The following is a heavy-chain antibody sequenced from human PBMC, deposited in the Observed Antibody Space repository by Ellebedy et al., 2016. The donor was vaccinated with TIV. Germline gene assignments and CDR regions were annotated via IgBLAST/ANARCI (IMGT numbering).Heavy chain of an antibody. Sequence: GESLKISCLTSGFNLNDHYIDWVRQAPGKGLERVGRARSKVARYSTEHAASVKGRFTISRDDSKNSIYLQMNSLKTDDTAVYYCVRVGRWLQYFDYWGQGILVTVSS. CDR3: VRVGRWLQYFDY. J-gene: IGHJ4*02. D-gene: IGHD5-24*01. CDR2: ARSKVARYST. CDR1: GFNLNDHY. V-gene: IGHV3-72*01.